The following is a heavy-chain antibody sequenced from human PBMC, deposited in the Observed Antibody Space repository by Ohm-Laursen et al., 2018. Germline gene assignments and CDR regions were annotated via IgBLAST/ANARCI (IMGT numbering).Heavy chain of an antibody. CDR1: GFTFSSYS. D-gene: IGHD1-26*01. J-gene: IGHJ4*02. CDR2: ITTNGGGT. Sequence: GSLRLSCSASGFTFSSYSMNWVRQAPGKGLEFVSSITTNGGGTYYVDSVKGRFTISRDNSKNILYLQMGSLRSEDMAVYYCARVGLGNYLDYWGQGTLVTVSS. CDR3: ARVGLGNYLDY. V-gene: IGHV3-64*02.